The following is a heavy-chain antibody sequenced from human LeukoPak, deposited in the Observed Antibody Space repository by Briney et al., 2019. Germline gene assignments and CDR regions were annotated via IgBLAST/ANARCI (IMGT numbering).Heavy chain of an antibody. Sequence: GESLKISCKGSGYSFTSYWIGWVRQMPGKGLEWMGIIYPGDSDTRYSPSFQGQVTTSADKSISTAYLQWSSLKASDTAMYYCARQLDTAMANPDYWGQGTLVTVSS. J-gene: IGHJ4*02. CDR2: IYPGDSDT. V-gene: IGHV5-51*01. CDR3: ARQLDTAMANPDY. D-gene: IGHD5-18*01. CDR1: GYSFTSYW.